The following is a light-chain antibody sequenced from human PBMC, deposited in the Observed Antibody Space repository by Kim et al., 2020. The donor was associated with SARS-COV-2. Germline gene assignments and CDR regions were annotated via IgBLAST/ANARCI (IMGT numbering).Light chain of an antibody. CDR2: GAS. CDR1: QAIGNH. Sequence: ASVGDRVTLTCRASQAIGNHLAWYQQKPGTAPKRLIYGASSLQSGVPSRFSGSGSGTEFTLTISSLQPEDFTTYYCLYHNNHLLNFGGGTKVDIK. J-gene: IGKJ4*01. CDR3: LYHNNHLLN. V-gene: IGKV1-17*01.